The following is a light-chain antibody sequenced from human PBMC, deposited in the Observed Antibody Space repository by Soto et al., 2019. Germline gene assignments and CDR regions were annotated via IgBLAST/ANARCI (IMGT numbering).Light chain of an antibody. CDR2: AAS. Sequence: DIQLTQSPSFLSASLGYKITIAFLASQGISSYLAWYQQKPGKAPKLLIYAASTLQSGVPSRFSGSGSGTEFTLTISSLQPEDFATYYCQQLNSYPITFGQGTRLEI. V-gene: IGKV1-9*01. CDR1: QGISSY. J-gene: IGKJ5*01. CDR3: QQLNSYPIT.